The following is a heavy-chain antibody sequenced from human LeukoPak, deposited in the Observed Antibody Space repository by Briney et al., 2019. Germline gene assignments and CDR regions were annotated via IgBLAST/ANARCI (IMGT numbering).Heavy chain of an antibody. CDR2: ITTTDTTK. CDR3: ARGGFAFDI. D-gene: IGHD3-10*01. CDR1: GFTFSSYE. J-gene: IGHJ3*02. V-gene: IGHV3-48*03. Sequence: GGSLRLSCAASGFTFSSYEMNWVRQGPGKGLEWISYITTTDTTKYYTDSVKGRFTISRDNAKNSLYLQMHSLRAEDTAIYYCARGGFAFDIWGQGTVVTVSS.